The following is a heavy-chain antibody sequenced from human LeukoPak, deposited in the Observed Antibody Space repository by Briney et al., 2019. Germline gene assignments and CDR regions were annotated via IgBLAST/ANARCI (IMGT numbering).Heavy chain of an antibody. CDR3: ARDHGIAVAALDY. J-gene: IGHJ4*02. CDR1: GDSVSSNSAA. V-gene: IGHV6-1*01. Sequence: SQTLSLTCAISGDSVSSNSAAWNWIRQSPSRGLEWLGRTNCRSKWYNDYAVSVKSRITINPDTSKNQFSLQLNSVTPEDTAVYYCARDHGIAVAALDYWGQGTLVTVSS. D-gene: IGHD6-19*01. CDR2: TNCRSKWYN.